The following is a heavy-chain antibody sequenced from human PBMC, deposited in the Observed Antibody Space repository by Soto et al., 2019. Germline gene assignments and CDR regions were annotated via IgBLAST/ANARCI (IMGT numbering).Heavy chain of an antibody. D-gene: IGHD2-15*01. Sequence: ASVKVSCKASGYTFTGYYMHWVRQAPGQGLEWMGRINPNIGSTNYAQKFQGRVTITRDTSTSTAYMELSSLRSEDTAVYYCAREDCSGGSCYSDYWAREPWSPSPQ. CDR3: AREDCSGGSCYSDY. V-gene: IGHV1-2*02. CDR1: GYTFTGYY. J-gene: IGHJ4*02. CDR2: INPNIGST.